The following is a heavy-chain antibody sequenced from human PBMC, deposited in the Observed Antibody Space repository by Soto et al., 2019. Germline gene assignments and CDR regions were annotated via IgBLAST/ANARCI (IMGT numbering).Heavy chain of an antibody. V-gene: IGHV1-69*01. CDR2: IIPIFGTA. Sequence: QVQLVQSGAEVKKPGSSVKVSCKASGDTFSSYAISWVRQAPGQGLEWMGGIIPIFGTANYAQKLQGRVTITAEESTSTEYMEVSSLRSEDTAVYYCARDGSGYRSRASPMEVGGQGTRVTVSS. J-gene: IGHJ6*02. CDR1: GDTFSSYA. CDR3: ARDGSGYRSRASPMEV. D-gene: IGHD3-22*01.